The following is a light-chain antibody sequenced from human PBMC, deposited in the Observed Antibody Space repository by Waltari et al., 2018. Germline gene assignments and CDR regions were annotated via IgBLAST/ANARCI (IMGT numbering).Light chain of an antibody. CDR1: SGSVSTPYY. V-gene: IGLV8-61*01. J-gene: IGLJ3*02. CDR2: NTN. CDR3: VLYMGRGIRV. Sequence: QTVMTQAPSFSVSPGGPVTLTCGLSSGSVSTPYYPSWYQQTPGQAPRTLIYNTNTRSSGVPDRFSGSILGNKAALTITGAQADDECDYYCVLYMGRGIRVFGGGTKLTVL.